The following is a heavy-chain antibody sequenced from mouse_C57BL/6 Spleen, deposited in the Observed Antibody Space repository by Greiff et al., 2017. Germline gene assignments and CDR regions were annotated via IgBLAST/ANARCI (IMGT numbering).Heavy chain of an antibody. CDR2: IYPGSGST. CDR3: ARAYYYGSSWEYYFDY. Sequence: QVQLQQSGAELVKPGASVKMSCKASGYTFTSYWLTWVKQRPGQGLEWIGDIYPGSGSTNYNEKFKSKATLPVDTSSSTAYMQLSSLTSEDSAVYYCARAYYYGSSWEYYFDYWGQGTTLTVSS. V-gene: IGHV1-55*01. CDR1: GYTFTSYW. J-gene: IGHJ2*01. D-gene: IGHD1-1*01.